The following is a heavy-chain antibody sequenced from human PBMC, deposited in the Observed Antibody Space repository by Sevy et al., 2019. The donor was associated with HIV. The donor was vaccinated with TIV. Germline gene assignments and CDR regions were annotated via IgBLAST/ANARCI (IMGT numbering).Heavy chain of an antibody. J-gene: IGHJ4*02. D-gene: IGHD2-21*02. CDR2: ISGDSSYI. CDR3: ARGRGDPWADSFDY. V-gene: IGHV3-21*01. CDR1: GFTFNIYS. Sequence: GGSLRLSCAASGFTFNIYSMNWVRQAPGKGLEWVSSISGDSSYIFYADSLMGRFTTSRDNAKNSLYLQMSSLRVEDTAVYYCARGRGDPWADSFDYWGQGTLVTVSS.